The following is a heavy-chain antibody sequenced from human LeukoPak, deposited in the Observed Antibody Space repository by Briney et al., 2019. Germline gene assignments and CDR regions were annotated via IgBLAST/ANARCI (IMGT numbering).Heavy chain of an antibody. CDR1: GFTFSSYG. CDR2: IRYDGSNK. D-gene: IGHD6-6*01. J-gene: IGHJ4*02. Sequence: GGSLRLSCAASGFTFSSYGIHWVRQAPGKGLEWVAFIRYDGSNKYYADSVKGRFTISRDNSKNTLYLQMNSLRAEDTAVYYCAKEGIAARRYFDYWGQGTLVTVSS. V-gene: IGHV3-30*02. CDR3: AKEGIAARRYFDY.